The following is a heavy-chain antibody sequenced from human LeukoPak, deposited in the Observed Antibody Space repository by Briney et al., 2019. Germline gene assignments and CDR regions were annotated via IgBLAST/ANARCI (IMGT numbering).Heavy chain of an antibody. D-gene: IGHD5-24*01. Sequence: GGSLRLSCAASEFTFSSYNMNWVRQAPGKGLEWVSSISSSSDYIYYADSVKGRFTISRDNAKNSLYLQMKSLRAEDTAVYYCARSRFYKSSIDYWGQGTLVTVSS. J-gene: IGHJ4*02. CDR2: ISSSSDYI. CDR3: ARSRFYKSSIDY. CDR1: EFTFSSYN. V-gene: IGHV3-21*01.